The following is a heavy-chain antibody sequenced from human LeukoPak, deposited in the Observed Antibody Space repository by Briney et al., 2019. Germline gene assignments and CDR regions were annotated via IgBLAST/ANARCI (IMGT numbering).Heavy chain of an antibody. Sequence: GGSLRLSCTACGFTFSTYGMQWVRQAGGKGVKWGAFIRYDGSNRYYAHSVKGRFTISRDNSKNTLYLQMNSLRVEDTAVYYCAKVRGNYDFWSGFDYWGQGTLVTVSS. J-gene: IGHJ4*02. D-gene: IGHD3-3*01. CDR3: AKVRGNYDFWSGFDY. CDR1: GFTFSTYG. CDR2: IRYDGSNR. V-gene: IGHV3-30*02.